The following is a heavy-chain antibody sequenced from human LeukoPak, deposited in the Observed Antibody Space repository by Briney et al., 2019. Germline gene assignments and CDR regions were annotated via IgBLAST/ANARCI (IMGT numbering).Heavy chain of an antibody. CDR3: ARDSLRTAIAMAGGNWFDP. J-gene: IGHJ5*02. Sequence: SSVKVSCKASGYTFTYYHMHWVRQAPGQGLEWMGIINPSGDSTTYADKFQGRVTMTRDTSTSTVYMELTSLRSEDTAVYYCARDSLRTAIAMAGGNWFDPWGQGTLVTVS. CDR1: GYTFTYYH. D-gene: IGHD6-19*01. CDR2: INPSGDST. V-gene: IGHV1-46*01.